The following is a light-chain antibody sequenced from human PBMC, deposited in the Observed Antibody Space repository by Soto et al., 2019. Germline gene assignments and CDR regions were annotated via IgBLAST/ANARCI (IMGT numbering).Light chain of an antibody. J-gene: IGLJ2*01. CDR2: GND. V-gene: IGLV1-44*01. CDR3: AAWDDSLNGAV. Sequence: QSVLTQAPSASGTPGQRVTISCSGGSSNIGVNTVNWYQHLPGTAPKVLIYGNDKRPSGVPDRFSGSKSGTSASLAISGLQSADEADYYCAAWDDSLNGAVFGGGTKLTVL. CDR1: SSNIGVNT.